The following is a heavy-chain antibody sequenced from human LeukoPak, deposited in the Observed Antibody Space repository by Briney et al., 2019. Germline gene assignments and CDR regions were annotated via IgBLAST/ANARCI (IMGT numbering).Heavy chain of an antibody. CDR1: GYTFTNYG. J-gene: IGHJ4*02. D-gene: IGHD3-3*01. V-gene: IGHV1-18*01. CDR3: ARAPDDYDFWSGPFDY. CDR2: ISAYSGNT. Sequence: GASVKVSCKASGYTFTNYGISWVRQAPGQGLEWMGWISAYSGNTNYAQNLQGRVTMTTDTSTSTAYMELRSLRSDDTAAYYCARAPDDYDFWSGPFDYWGRGTLVTVSS.